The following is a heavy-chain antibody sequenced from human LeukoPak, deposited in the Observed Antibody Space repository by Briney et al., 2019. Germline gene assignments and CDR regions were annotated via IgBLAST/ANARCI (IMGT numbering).Heavy chain of an antibody. J-gene: IGHJ4*02. V-gene: IGHV3-23*01. D-gene: IGHD3-10*01. CDR1: GSTFSSYE. CDR2: ISGSGGST. Sequence: PGGSLRLSCAASGSTFSSYEMNWVRQAPGKGLEWVSAISGSGGSTYYADSVKGRFTISRDNSKNTLYLQMNSLRAEDTAVYYCAKEGITMVRGVIINYWGQGTLVTVSS. CDR3: AKEGITMVRGVIINY.